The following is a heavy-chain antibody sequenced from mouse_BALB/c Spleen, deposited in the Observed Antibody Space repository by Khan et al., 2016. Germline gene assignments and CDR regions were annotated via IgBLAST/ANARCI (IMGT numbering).Heavy chain of an antibody. CDR2: ISYSGST. D-gene: IGHD3-3*01. V-gene: IGHV3-2*02. Sequence: EVQLQESGPGLVKPSQSLSLTCTVTGYSITSDYAWNWIRQFPGNKLEWMGYISYSGSTSYNPSLKSRISITRDTSKNQFFLQLNSMTTEDTAAYYCTREGEDYFDYWGQGTTLTVSS. CDR3: TREGEDYFDY. CDR1: GYSITSDYA. J-gene: IGHJ2*01.